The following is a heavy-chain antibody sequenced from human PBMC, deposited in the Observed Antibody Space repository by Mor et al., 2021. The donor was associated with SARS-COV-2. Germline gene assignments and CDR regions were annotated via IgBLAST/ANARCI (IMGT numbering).Heavy chain of an antibody. V-gene: IGHV3-30-3*01. Sequence: SSYAMHWVRQAPGKGLEWVAVISYDGSNKYYADSVKGRFTISRDNSKNTLYLQMNSLRAEDTAVYYCARGLPVTTSMDYY. J-gene: IGHJ6*01. D-gene: IGHD4-17*01. CDR3: ARGLPVTTSMDYY. CDR1: SSYA. CDR2: ISYDGSNK.